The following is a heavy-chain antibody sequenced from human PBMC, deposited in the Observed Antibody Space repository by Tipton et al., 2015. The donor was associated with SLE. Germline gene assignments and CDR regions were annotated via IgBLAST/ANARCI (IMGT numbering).Heavy chain of an antibody. D-gene: IGHD3-3*01. J-gene: IGHJ4*02. V-gene: IGHV4-38-2*01. CDR1: GFSISSGYY. CDR3: ARGADDYWSADY. CDR2: IYHSGTT. Sequence: QLVQSGPEVKPSETLSLTCGVSGFSISSGYYWGWIRQPPGKGLEWIGSIYHSGTTFYNPSLKSRLTISVDTSKNQFSLKLSSVTAADTAVFYCARGADDYWSADYWGQGTLVTVSS.